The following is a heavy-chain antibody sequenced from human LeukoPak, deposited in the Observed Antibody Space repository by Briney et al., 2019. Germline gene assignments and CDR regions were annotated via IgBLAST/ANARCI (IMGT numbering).Heavy chain of an antibody. D-gene: IGHD3-10*01. Sequence: SETLSLTCTVSGGSISSGGYYWSWIRQHPGKGLEWIGYIYYSGSTYYNPSLKSRVTISVDTSKNQFSLKLSSVTAADTAVYYCARDASGDILDAFDIWGQGTMVTVSS. J-gene: IGHJ3*02. CDR1: GGSISSGGYY. CDR3: ARDASGDILDAFDI. CDR2: IYYSGST. V-gene: IGHV4-31*03.